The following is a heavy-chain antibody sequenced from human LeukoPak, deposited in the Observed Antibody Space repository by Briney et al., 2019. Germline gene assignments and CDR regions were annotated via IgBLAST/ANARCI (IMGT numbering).Heavy chain of an antibody. CDR3: ARANFLYCSSTTCLFDY. CDR2: INPNDGDT. J-gene: IGHJ4*02. V-gene: IGHV1-2*02. CDR1: GYSFTDYY. Sequence: GASVTVSCTASGYSFTDYYMHWVRQAPGQGFEWIGWINPNDGDTNYAQKFQGRVTMTRDTSISTAHMEVSRLRSDDAAVDYCARANFLYCSSTTCLFDYWGQGTLVTVSS. D-gene: IGHD2-2*01.